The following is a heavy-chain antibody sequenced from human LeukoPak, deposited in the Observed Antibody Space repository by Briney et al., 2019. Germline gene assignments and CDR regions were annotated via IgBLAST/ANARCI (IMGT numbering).Heavy chain of an antibody. D-gene: IGHD2-15*01. CDR2: IDISRSYI. J-gene: IGHJ6*02. V-gene: IGHV3-21*01. CDR3: ARCQCSGGGCRIAYFSMDV. CDR1: RIIFSTYY. Sequence: WGALGLSLGSSRIIFSTYYMSWVRQGSGEGVEWVSSIDISRSYIYYADSVRGRSATSRDNATNSLYLQMNSLRADETALYYCARCQCSGGGCRIAYFSMDVWGQGTTVTVSS.